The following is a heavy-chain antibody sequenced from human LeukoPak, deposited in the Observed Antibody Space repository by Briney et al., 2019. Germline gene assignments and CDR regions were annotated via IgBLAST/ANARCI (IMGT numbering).Heavy chain of an antibody. Sequence: RGSLRLSCVASGFTFSNFAINWVRQTPGKGLEWVSSISGDSFHIYYADSVKGRFTISRDNAKNSLYLQMNSLRAEDTAVYYCARDPGAVVPAAMDYWGQGTLVTVSS. CDR3: ARDPGAVVPAAMDY. CDR1: GFTFSNFA. D-gene: IGHD2-2*01. J-gene: IGHJ4*02. V-gene: IGHV3-21*01. CDR2: ISGDSFHI.